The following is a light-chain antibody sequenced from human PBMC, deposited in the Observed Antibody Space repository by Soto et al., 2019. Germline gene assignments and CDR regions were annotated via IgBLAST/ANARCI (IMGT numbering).Light chain of an antibody. V-gene: IGLV2-14*03. Sequence: QSALTQPASVSGSPGQSITISCTGSSSDIVYSFVSWYQQHPGKAPKLIIYGVINRPSGVSNRFSGSKSDNTASLTSSGLQAEDEADYYCSSYTSSTSLVFGGGTKLTVL. J-gene: IGLJ2*01. CDR1: SSDIVYSF. CDR2: GVI. CDR3: SSYTSSTSLV.